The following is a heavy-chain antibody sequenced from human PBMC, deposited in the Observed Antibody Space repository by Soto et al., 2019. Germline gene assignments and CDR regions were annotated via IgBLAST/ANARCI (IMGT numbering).Heavy chain of an antibody. J-gene: IGHJ3*01. CDR2: LYDVDGS. D-gene: IGHD1-1*01. V-gene: IGHV3-53*01. CDR3: ATWHEREHAYDV. CDR1: GLTVSGKKD. Sequence: DVQLVESGGGLMQPGESLRLSCAASGLTVSGKKDVAWIRQAPGKGREWVSALYDVDGSFYADSVKGRFTTSSDSSKTTVYLQMNGLRPDDTAVYYCATWHEREHAYDVWGQGTTVTVSS.